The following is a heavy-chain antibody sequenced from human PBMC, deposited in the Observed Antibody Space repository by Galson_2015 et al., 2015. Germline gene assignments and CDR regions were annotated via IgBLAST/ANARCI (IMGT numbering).Heavy chain of an antibody. CDR1: GFTFSSYS. Sequence: SLRLSCAASGFTFSSYSMNWVRQAPGKGLEWVSYISSSSSTIYYADSVKGRFTISRDNAKNSLYLQMNSLRDEDTAVYYCARDGRYSGYDWEYYYYGMDVWGQGTTVTVSS. V-gene: IGHV3-48*02. J-gene: IGHJ6*02. CDR3: ARDGRYSGYDWEYYYYGMDV. CDR2: ISSSSSTI. D-gene: IGHD5-12*01.